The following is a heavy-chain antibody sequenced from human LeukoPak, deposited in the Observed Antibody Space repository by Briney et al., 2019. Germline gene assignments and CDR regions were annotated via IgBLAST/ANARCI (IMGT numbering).Heavy chain of an antibody. V-gene: IGHV4-61*01. CDR1: GGSISSGSYY. Sequence: SETLSLTCTVSGGSISSGSYYWSWIRQPPGKGLEWLGYVYYTGSTEYNPSLRSRVTISLEMSKHQFSLNLTSVTAADTAVYYCASNTGTVFDYWGQGALVTVSS. D-gene: IGHD7-27*01. CDR2: VYYTGST. CDR3: ASNTGTVFDY. J-gene: IGHJ4*02.